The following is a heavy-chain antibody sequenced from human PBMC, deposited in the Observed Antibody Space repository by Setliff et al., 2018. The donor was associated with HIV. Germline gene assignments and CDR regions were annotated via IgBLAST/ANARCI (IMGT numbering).Heavy chain of an antibody. Sequence: SETLSLTCAVYGGSFTEYYWNWIRQPPGKGLEWIGEMSHSGSTKYNPSLKSRVTISGDTSKNQFSLNLNSVTAADTAVYYCARGQGCGGGCHYAFEMWGQGTMVTVSS. D-gene: IGHD2-21*02. CDR2: MSHSGST. V-gene: IGHV4-34*01. J-gene: IGHJ3*02. CDR1: GGSFTEYY. CDR3: ARGQGCGGGCHYAFEM.